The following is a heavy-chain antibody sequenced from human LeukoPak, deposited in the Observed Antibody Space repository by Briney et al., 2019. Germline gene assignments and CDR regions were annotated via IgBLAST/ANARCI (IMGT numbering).Heavy chain of an antibody. D-gene: IGHD5-18*01. Sequence: GGSLRLSCAASGFTFSSYWMSWVRQAPGKGLEWVASIKQDGSEKYYVDSVKGRFTISRDNAKNSLYLQMNSLRAEDTAVYYCARVPGYSYGSEGFDYWGQGTLVTVSS. J-gene: IGHJ4*02. CDR3: ARVPGYSYGSEGFDY. CDR2: IKQDGSEK. CDR1: GFTFSSYW. V-gene: IGHV3-7*01.